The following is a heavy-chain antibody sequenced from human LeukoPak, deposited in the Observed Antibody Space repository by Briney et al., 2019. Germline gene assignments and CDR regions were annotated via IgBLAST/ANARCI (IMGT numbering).Heavy chain of an antibody. Sequence: SETLSLTCSVSGGSFSNFCWSWIRQPPGKGLEWIGYIYYSGSTNYNPSLKSRVTISIDTSKNQFSLKLSSVTAADTAVYYCARDSTGLNWFDPWGQGTLVTVSS. V-gene: IGHV4-59*01. CDR2: IYYSGST. CDR1: GGSFSNFC. CDR3: ARDSTGLNWFDP. D-gene: IGHD2-8*02. J-gene: IGHJ5*02.